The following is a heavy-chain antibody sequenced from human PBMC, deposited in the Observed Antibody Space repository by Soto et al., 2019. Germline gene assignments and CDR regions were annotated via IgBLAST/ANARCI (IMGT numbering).Heavy chain of an antibody. V-gene: IGHV3-30*18. J-gene: IGHJ4*02. CDR2: ISYDGSNK. Sequence: QVQLVESGGGVVQPGRSLRLSCAASGFTFSSYGIHWVRQAPGKGLEWVAVISYDGSNKYYADSVKGRLTISRDNSKNTVYLQMNSLRPEDTAVYYCAKDRGYGPFYLDSWGQGALVTVSS. D-gene: IGHD5-12*01. CDR1: GFTFSSYG. CDR3: AKDRGYGPFYLDS.